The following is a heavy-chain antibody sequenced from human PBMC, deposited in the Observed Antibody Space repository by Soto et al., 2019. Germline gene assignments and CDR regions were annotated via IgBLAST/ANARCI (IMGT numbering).Heavy chain of an antibody. CDR1: GFTFSSYC. CDR2: ISYDNSNN. Sequence: GGSLRLSCAASGFTFSSYCMHWVRQAPGEGLEWVAVISYDNSNNSYEDHMKGRFTISRDNSKNTLYLQMNSLRAEDNAVYYCANTYGDYVHYYYGMDVWGQGTTVTVSS. CDR3: ANTYGDYVHYYYGMDV. D-gene: IGHD4-17*01. V-gene: IGHV3-30*18. J-gene: IGHJ6*02.